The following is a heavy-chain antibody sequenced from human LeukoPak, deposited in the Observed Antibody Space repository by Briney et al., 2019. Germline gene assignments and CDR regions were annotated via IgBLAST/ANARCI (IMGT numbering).Heavy chain of an antibody. CDR3: ARAPTLYGSGSDYFDY. D-gene: IGHD3-10*01. CDR2: IYYSGST. V-gene: IGHV4-30-4*01. J-gene: IGHJ4*02. Sequence: SETLSLTCTVSGGSISSGDYYWSWIRQPPGKGLEWIGYIYYSGSTYYNPSLKSRVTISVDTSKNQFSLKLSSVTAADTAVYYCARAPTLYGSGSDYFDYWGQGTLDTVSS. CDR1: GGSISSGDYY.